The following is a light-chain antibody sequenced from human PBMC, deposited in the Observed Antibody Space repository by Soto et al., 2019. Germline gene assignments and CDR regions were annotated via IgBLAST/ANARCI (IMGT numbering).Light chain of an antibody. Sequence: EIVMTQSPATLSVSPGERATLSCRASQSVGSTLAWYQQKPGQAPRLLIYGASTRATGVPARFSGSGSGTEFTLTISSLQPEDLAVYYCQQYHDWPPLTFGGGTKVEIK. CDR2: GAS. J-gene: IGKJ4*01. V-gene: IGKV3-15*01. CDR1: QSVGST. CDR3: QQYHDWPPLT.